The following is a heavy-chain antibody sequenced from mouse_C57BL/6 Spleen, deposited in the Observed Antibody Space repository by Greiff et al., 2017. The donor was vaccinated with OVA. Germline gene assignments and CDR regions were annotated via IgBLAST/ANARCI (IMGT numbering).Heavy chain of an antibody. CDR1: GFNIKNTY. J-gene: IGHJ2*01. CDR3: ARDGYDGGDYFDY. V-gene: IGHV14-3*01. Sequence: DVKLVESVAELVRPGASVKLSCTASGFNIKNTYMHWVKQRPEQGLEWIGRIDPANGNTKYAPKFQGKATITADTSSNTAYLQLSSLTSEDTAIYYCARDGYDGGDYFDYWGQGTTLTVSS. CDR2: IDPANGNT. D-gene: IGHD2-2*01.